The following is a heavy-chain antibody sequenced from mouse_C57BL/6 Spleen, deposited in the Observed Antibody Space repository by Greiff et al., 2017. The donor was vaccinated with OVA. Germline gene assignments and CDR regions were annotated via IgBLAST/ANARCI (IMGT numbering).Heavy chain of an antibody. CDR3: ARSFITTVVAPFGY. Sequence: EVQVEESGGGLVKPGGSLKLSCAASGFTFSSYTMSWVRQTPEKRLEWVATISGGGGDTYYPDSVKGRFTISRDNAKNTLYLQMRSLRSEDTALYYRARSFITTVVAPFGYWGQGTLVTVSA. V-gene: IGHV5-9*01. CDR1: GFTFSSYT. D-gene: IGHD1-1*01. J-gene: IGHJ3*01. CDR2: ISGGGGDT.